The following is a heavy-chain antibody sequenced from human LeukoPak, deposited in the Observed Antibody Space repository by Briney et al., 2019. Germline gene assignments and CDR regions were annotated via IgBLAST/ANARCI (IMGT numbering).Heavy chain of an antibody. CDR1: GFTFSSYW. D-gene: IGHD2-2*01. V-gene: IGHV3-7*01. J-gene: IGHJ4*02. Sequence: GGSLRLSCAASGFTFSSYWMSWVRQAPGKGLEWVANIKQDGSEKYYVDSVKGRFTISRDNAKNSLYQQMNSLRAGDTAVYYCARETFYCSSTSCYDEAFDYWGQGTLVTVSS. CDR2: IKQDGSEK. CDR3: ARETFYCSSTSCYDEAFDY.